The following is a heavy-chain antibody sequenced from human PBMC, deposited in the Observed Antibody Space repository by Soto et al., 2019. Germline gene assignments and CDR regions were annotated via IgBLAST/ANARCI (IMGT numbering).Heavy chain of an antibody. CDR2: IYYSGGT. CDR1: GGSISDDTYY. J-gene: IGHJ4*02. CDR3: AKPSGSYLYYFDY. D-gene: IGHD1-26*01. Sequence: SETLALTCTGSGGSISDDTYYWGWIRQPPGKGLEWIGSIYYSGGTYYNPSLKSRVTISVDTSKNQFSLKLSSVTAADTAVYYCAKPSGSYLYYFDYWGQGTLVTVLL. V-gene: IGHV4-39*01.